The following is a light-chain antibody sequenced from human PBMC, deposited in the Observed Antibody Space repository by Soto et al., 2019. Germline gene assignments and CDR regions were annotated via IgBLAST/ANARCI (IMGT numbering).Light chain of an antibody. CDR3: SSHTGSTVV. V-gene: IGLV2-14*01. J-gene: IGLJ2*01. Sequence: QSALTQPASVSGSPGQSITISCTGTSSDVGTYNYVSWYQQHPSKAPKLMIYDVSNRPSGVSNRFSGSKSGNTASLTISGLQAEDEADYYCSSHTGSTVVFGGGTKVTVL. CDR2: DVS. CDR1: SSDVGTYNY.